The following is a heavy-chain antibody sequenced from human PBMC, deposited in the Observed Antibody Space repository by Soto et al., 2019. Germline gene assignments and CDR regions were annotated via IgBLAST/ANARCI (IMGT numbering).Heavy chain of an antibody. D-gene: IGHD3-3*01. Sequence: SQTLSLTCTVSGGSISSGGYYWSWIRQHPGKGLEWIGCIYYSGSTNYNPSLKSRVTISVDTSKNQFSLKLSSVTAADTAVYYCARSGYDFWSGYDPENWFDPWGQGTLVTGS. CDR3: ARSGYDFWSGYDPENWFDP. V-gene: IGHV4-31*03. CDR1: GGSISSGGYY. J-gene: IGHJ5*02. CDR2: IYYSGST.